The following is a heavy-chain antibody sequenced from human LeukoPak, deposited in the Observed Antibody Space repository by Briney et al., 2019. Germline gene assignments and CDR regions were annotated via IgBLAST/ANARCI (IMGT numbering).Heavy chain of an antibody. J-gene: IGHJ4*02. CDR3: ARVEGLTATVTD. CDR1: GYTFTSNP. D-gene: IGHD5-18*01. CDR2: IITSAGST. V-gene: IGHV1-46*01. Sequence: ASVKVSCKASGYTFTSNPMYWVRQAPGQGLEWMGLIITSAGSTTYAQNFQGRVTLTRDTSTSTVYMEMSSLRSEDTAVYYCARVEGLTATVTDWGQGTLVTVSS.